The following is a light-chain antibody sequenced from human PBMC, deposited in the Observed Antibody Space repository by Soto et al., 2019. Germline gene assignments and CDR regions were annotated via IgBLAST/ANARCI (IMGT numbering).Light chain of an antibody. J-gene: IGKJ5*01. CDR1: QSVSSY. Sequence: EIVLTQSPATLSLSPGERATLSCRASQSVSSYLAWYQQKPGQAPRLLIYDASNRATGIPARFRGSGSGTDFSLTISRLETEDFAVYYCQQRYKWPPITFGQGTRLEIK. V-gene: IGKV3-11*01. CDR3: QQRYKWPPIT. CDR2: DAS.